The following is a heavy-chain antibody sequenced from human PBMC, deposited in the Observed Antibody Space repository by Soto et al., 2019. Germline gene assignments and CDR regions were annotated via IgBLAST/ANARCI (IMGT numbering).Heavy chain of an antibody. V-gene: IGHV3-48*02. CDR1: GFTFDNYA. Sequence: EVQLVESGGGLVQPGGDLRLSWVASGFTFDNYAMNWVRQAPGKGLEWLSWISVGSYDIEYSDSVNGRFTISRDNANNSLYLQLNSLKDEDTAVYYCARDHLWAFDYWGQGTLVTVTS. D-gene: IGHD3-16*01. CDR3: ARDHLWAFDY. J-gene: IGHJ4*02. CDR2: ISVGSYDI.